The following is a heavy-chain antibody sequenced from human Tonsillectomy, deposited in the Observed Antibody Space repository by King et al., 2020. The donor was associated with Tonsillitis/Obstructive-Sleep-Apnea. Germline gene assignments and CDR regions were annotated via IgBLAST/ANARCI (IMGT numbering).Heavy chain of an antibody. CDR1: GYTFTSYG. CDR3: ARDSMSHYYDSSGYYTFNY. Sequence: QLVQSGAEVKKPGASVKVSCKASGYTFTSYGISWVRQAPGQGLEWMAWISAHNGHTNYAQKLQGRVTITTDTSTSTAYMGLRSLRSDDTAVYYCARDSMSHYYDSSGYYTFNYWGQGTLVTASS. V-gene: IGHV1-18*01. CDR2: ISAHNGHT. D-gene: IGHD3-22*01. J-gene: IGHJ4*02.